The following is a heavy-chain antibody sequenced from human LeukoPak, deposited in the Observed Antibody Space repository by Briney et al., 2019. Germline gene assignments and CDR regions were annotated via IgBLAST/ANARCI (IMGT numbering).Heavy chain of an antibody. CDR2: IYYSGST. Sequence: PSETLSLTCTVSGGSISSSSYYWGWIRQPPGKGLEWIGSIYYSGSTYYNPSLKSRVTISVDTSKNQFSLKLSSVTAADTAVYYCARRTGRGRFDYWGQGTLVTVSS. V-gene: IGHV4-39*01. D-gene: IGHD3-16*01. CDR3: ARRTGRGRFDY. J-gene: IGHJ4*02. CDR1: GGSISSSSYY.